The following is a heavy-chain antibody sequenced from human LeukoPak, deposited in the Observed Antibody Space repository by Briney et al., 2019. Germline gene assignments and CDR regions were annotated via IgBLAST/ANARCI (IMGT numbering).Heavy chain of an antibody. CDR3: ARNIVVGDTDYFDY. Sequence: PGGSLRLSCAASGFTVSSNYMGWVRQAPGKGLEWVSVLYSGGSTHYAGSVKGRFTMSRDNSKNTLYLQMNSLRGEDTAVYYCARNIVVGDTDYFDYWGQGTLVTVSS. CDR1: GFTVSSNY. CDR2: LYSGGST. J-gene: IGHJ4*02. D-gene: IGHD3-22*01. V-gene: IGHV3-66*01.